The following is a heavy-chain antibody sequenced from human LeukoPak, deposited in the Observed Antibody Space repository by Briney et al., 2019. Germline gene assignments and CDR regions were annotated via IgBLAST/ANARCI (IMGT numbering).Heavy chain of an antibody. V-gene: IGHV5-51*01. Sequence: GESLKIYCTGSGYSFTSYSIGWARHIRRKGLGWMGILYPGDSDTRYSTSFQGQVTTSADKSISTAYLKWSRQKASDTAVYYCVCYVQGGYGYYYYGMDVWGQGTTVTVSS. D-gene: IGHD5-18*01. CDR3: VCYVQGGYGYYYYGMDV. CDR1: GYSFTSYS. CDR2: LYPGDSDT. J-gene: IGHJ6*02.